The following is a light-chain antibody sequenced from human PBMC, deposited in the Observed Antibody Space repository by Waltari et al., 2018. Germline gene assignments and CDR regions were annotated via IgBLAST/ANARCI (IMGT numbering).Light chain of an antibody. CDR1: SSNVGSYKL. Sequence: QSALTQPASVSGSPGQSITISCSGSSSNVGSYKLVSWYQQNPGKAPKLMIYEVDKRASRITGRFSGSKSDSTASLTISGLQAVDEAVYYCCSYAGSTFVFGGGTQLTVL. J-gene: IGLJ7*01. CDR3: CSYAGSTFV. CDR2: EVD. V-gene: IGLV2-23*02.